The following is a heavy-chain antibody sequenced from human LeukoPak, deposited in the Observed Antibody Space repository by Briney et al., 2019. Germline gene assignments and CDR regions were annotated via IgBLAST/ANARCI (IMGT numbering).Heavy chain of an antibody. J-gene: IGHJ6*02. Sequence: ASVKVSCKASGYTFTSYDINWVRQATGQGLEWMGWMNPNSGNTGYAQKFQGRVTMIRNTSISTAYMELSSLRSEDTAVYYCARGAYCSSTSCGYYYYYYGMDVWGQGTTVTVSS. CDR3: ARGAYCSSTSCGYYYYYYGMDV. CDR2: MNPNSGNT. V-gene: IGHV1-8*01. CDR1: GYTFTSYD. D-gene: IGHD2-2*01.